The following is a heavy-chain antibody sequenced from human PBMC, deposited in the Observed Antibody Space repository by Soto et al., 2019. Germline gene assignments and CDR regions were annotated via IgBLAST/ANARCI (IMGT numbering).Heavy chain of an antibody. D-gene: IGHD3-22*01. Sequence: EVQLLESGGGLVQPGGSLRLSCAASGFTFSSYAMSWVRQAPGKGLEWVSAISGSGGSTYYADSVKGRFTISRDNSKNTVYLQMNGLRAENTAVYYCAHALGYYDSSGDGDYWGQGTMVTVSS. CDR2: ISGSGGST. CDR1: GFTFSSYA. J-gene: IGHJ4*02. CDR3: AHALGYYDSSGDGDY. V-gene: IGHV3-23*01.